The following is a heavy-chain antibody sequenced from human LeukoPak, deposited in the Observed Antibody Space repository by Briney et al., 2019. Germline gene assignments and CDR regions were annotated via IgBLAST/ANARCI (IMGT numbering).Heavy chain of an antibody. J-gene: IGHJ3*02. V-gene: IGHV1-46*01. CDR2: INPSGGST. Sequence: ASVKVSCKASGYTFTSYYMHWVRQAPGQGLEWMGIINPSGGSTNYAQKFQGRVTITTDESTSTAYMELSSLRSEDTAVYYCARVDAADFWSGSPHDAFDIWGQGTMVTVSS. D-gene: IGHD3-3*01. CDR1: GYTFTSYY. CDR3: ARVDAADFWSGSPHDAFDI.